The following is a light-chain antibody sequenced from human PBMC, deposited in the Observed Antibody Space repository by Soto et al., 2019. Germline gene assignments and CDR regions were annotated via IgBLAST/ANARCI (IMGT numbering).Light chain of an antibody. Sequence: EIVLTQSPATLSLSAGERATLSCRASQSVRRYLAWYQQKPGQAPRLLIYDASNRATGIPARFSGSGSGTDFTLTISSLGPEDFAVYYCQQRSNWPRTFGQGTRLEIK. CDR1: QSVRRY. CDR3: QQRSNWPRT. J-gene: IGKJ5*01. CDR2: DAS. V-gene: IGKV3-11*01.